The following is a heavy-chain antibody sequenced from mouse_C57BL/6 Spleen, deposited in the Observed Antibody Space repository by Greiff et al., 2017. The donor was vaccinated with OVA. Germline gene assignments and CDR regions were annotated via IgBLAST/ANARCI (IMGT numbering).Heavy chain of an antibody. Sequence: EVMLVESEGGLVQPGSSMKLSCTASGFTFSDYYMAWVRQVPEKGLEWVANINSDGSSTYYLDSLKSRFIISRDNAKNILYLQISSLKSEDTAAYYCARDYGDNWYFDVWGTGTTVTVSS. CDR1: GFTFSDYY. D-gene: IGHD2-13*01. CDR3: ARDYGDNWYFDV. J-gene: IGHJ1*03. V-gene: IGHV5-16*01. CDR2: INSDGSST.